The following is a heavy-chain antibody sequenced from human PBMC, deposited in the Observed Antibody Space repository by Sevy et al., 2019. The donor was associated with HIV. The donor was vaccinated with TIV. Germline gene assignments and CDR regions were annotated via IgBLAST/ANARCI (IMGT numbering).Heavy chain of an antibody. CDR3: AKDFTGYNGMDV. V-gene: IGHV3-30*18. J-gene: IGHJ6*02. Sequence: GGSLRLSCAASGFTLGTFGMHWVRQAPGKGLEWVAVISYDGSSKYYGHSVKGRFIISRDNSKNTLYLQMSSLRPEDTAMYYCAKDFTGYNGMDVWGQGSTVTVSS. CDR2: ISYDGSSK. CDR1: GFTLGTFG. D-gene: IGHD3-9*01.